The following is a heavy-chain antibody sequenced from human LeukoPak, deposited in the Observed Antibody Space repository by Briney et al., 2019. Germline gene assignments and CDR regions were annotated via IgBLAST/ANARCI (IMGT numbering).Heavy chain of an antibody. Sequence: PGGSLRLSCAVSGFTISNSAMSWVRQAPGKGLEWVSSISGHVQSTYYADSVQGRLTISRDDSKNTLYLQMNNLRADDTAFYYCANHRTPDRDNWNYFDYWGQGTLVAVSS. J-gene: IGHJ4*02. CDR1: GFTISNSA. CDR3: ANHRTPDRDNWNYFDY. CDR2: ISGHVQST. D-gene: IGHD1-20*01. V-gene: IGHV3-23*01.